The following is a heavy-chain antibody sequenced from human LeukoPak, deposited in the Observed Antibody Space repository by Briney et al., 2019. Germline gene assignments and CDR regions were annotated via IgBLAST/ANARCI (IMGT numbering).Heavy chain of an antibody. D-gene: IGHD6-19*01. CDR2: ISGSGGST. V-gene: IGHV3-23*01. CDR1: GFTFSSYA. CDR3: AKESYSSGWYAYFDY. J-gene: IGHJ4*02. Sequence: GGSLRLSCAASGFTFSSYAMSWVRQSPGKGLEWVSAISGSGGSTYYADSVKGRFTISRDNSKNTLYLQMNSLRAEDTAVYYCAKESYSSGWYAYFDYWGQGTLVTVSS.